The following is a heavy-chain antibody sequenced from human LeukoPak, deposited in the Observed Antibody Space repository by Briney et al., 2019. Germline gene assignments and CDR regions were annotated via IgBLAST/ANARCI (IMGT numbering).Heavy chain of an antibody. D-gene: IGHD3-22*01. CDR1: GGSFSGYY. Sequence: PSEILSLTCAVYGGSFSGYYWSWIRQPPGKGLEWIGEINHSGSTNYNPSLKSRVTISVDTSKNQFSLKLSSVTAADTAVYYCARGTYYYDSSGYSFDYWGQGTLVTVSS. CDR3: ARGTYYYDSSGYSFDY. CDR2: INHSGST. J-gene: IGHJ4*02. V-gene: IGHV4-34*01.